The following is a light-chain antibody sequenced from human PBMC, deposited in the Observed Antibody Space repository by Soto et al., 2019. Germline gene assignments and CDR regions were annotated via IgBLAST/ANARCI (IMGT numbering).Light chain of an antibody. Sequence: SYELTHPPSVSAAPGQTARITCGGGDIGSKSVHWYQQKPGQAPVLVVYEDRARPSGIPERFSGSNSGNTATLTISRVEAGDEADYYCQVWDSSSDHYVFGTGTKV. CDR2: EDR. J-gene: IGLJ1*01. V-gene: IGLV3-21*02. CDR1: DIGSKS. CDR3: QVWDSSSDHYV.